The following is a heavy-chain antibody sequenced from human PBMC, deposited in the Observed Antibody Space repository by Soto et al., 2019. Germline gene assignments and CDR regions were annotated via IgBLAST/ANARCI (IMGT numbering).Heavy chain of an antibody. J-gene: IGHJ4*02. V-gene: IGHV1-46*01. Sequence: ASVKVSCKASGYTFTSYYMHWVRQAPRQGLEWMGIINPSGGSTSYAQKFQGRVTMTRDTSTSTVYMELSSLRSEDTAVYYCARDHGSWYIDYWGQGTLVTVSS. CDR3: ARDHGSWYIDY. CDR2: INPSGGST. CDR1: GYTFTSYY. D-gene: IGHD6-13*01.